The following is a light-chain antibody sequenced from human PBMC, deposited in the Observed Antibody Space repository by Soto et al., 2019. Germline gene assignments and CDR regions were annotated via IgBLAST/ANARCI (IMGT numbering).Light chain of an antibody. CDR2: GNS. CDR1: SSNIGAGYD. CDR3: QSYDSILSGHVV. Sequence: QPVLTQPPSVSGAPGQRVTISCTGSSSNIGAGYDVHWYQQLPGTAPKLLIYGNSNRPSGVPDRFSGSKSGTSASLAITGLQAEDEADYYCQSYDSILSGHVVFGGGTKLTVL. J-gene: IGLJ2*01. V-gene: IGLV1-40*01.